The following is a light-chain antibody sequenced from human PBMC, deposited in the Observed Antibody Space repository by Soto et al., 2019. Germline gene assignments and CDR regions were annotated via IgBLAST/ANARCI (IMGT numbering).Light chain of an antibody. CDR1: SSDVGGYNY. CDR3: SSYTSSSTPVV. J-gene: IGLJ2*01. Sequence: QSALTQPASVSGSPGQSITISCTGTSSDVGGYNYVSWYQQHPGKAPKLMIHEVSNRPSGISNRFSGSKSGNTASLTISGLQAEDEADYYCSSYTSSSTPVVFGGGTKVTVL. CDR2: EVS. V-gene: IGLV2-14*01.